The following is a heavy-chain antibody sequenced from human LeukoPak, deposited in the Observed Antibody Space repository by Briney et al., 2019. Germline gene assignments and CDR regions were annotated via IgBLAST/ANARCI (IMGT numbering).Heavy chain of an antibody. CDR1: GGSISSGGYS. V-gene: IGHV4-30-2*01. J-gene: IGHJ4*02. CDR3: AREYYYDSSGYFGVSSSYFDY. Sequence: PSETLSLTCAVSGGSISSGGYSWSWIRQPPGKGLEWIGYIYHSGSTYYNPSLKSRVTISVDRSKNQFSLKLSSVTAADTAVYYCAREYYYDSSGYFGVSSSYFDYWGQGTLVTISS. D-gene: IGHD3-22*01. CDR2: IYHSGST.